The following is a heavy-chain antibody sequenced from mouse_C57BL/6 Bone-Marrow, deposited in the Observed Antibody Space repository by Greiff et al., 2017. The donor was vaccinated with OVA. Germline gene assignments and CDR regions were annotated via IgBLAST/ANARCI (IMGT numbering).Heavy chain of an antibody. CDR1: GFTFSSYG. Sequence: EVQLQESGGDLVKPGGSLKLSCAASGFTFSSYGMSWVRQTPDQRLEWVATISSGGSYTYYPDSVKGRFTISRDNAKSTLYLQVSSLKSEDTAMYYCAGVTTDYWGQGTTLTVSS. CDR2: ISSGGSYT. V-gene: IGHV5-6*01. D-gene: IGHD2-3*01. J-gene: IGHJ2*01. CDR3: AGVTTDY.